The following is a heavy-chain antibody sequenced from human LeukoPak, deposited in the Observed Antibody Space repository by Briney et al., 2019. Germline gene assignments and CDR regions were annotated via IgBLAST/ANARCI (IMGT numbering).Heavy chain of an antibody. CDR1: GYSFTSYW. D-gene: IGHD3-9*01. J-gene: IGHJ6*02. CDR3: ARHHYGILTDYYYGMDV. V-gene: IGHV5-51*01. Sequence: GESLKISCKGSGYSFTSYWIGWVRQMPGKGLAWMGIIYPGDSDTRYSPSFQGQVTISADKSISTAYLQWSSLKASDTAMYYCARHHYGILTDYYYGMDVWGQGTTVTVSS. CDR2: IYPGDSDT.